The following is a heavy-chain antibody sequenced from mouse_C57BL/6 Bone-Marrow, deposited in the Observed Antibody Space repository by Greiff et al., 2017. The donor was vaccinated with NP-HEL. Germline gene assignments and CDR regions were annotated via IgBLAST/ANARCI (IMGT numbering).Heavy chain of an antibody. Sequence: EVQLQQSGPGLVKPSQSLSLTCSVTGYSITSGYYWNWIRQFPGNKLEWMGYISYDGSNNYNPSLKNRISITRDTSKNQFFLKLNSVTTEDTATYYCARDREVGYFDYWGQGTTLTVSS. CDR3: ARDREVGYFDY. CDR1: GYSITSGYY. CDR2: ISYDGSN. J-gene: IGHJ2*01. V-gene: IGHV3-6*01. D-gene: IGHD1-1*02.